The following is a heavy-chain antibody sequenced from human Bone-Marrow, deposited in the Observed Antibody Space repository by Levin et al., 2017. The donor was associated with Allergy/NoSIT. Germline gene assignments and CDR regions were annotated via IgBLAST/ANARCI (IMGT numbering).Heavy chain of an antibody. Sequence: GESLKISCAASGFTVSTHYMTWVRQAPGKGLEWVSVIYIDDTTYYADSVKGRFTISRDNSKNTVYLQMDSLRVEDTAVYYCARDGYSSKWSVTWGQGTLVTVSS. J-gene: IGHJ5*02. CDR1: GFTVSTHY. D-gene: IGHD5-12*01. CDR2: IYIDDTT. CDR3: ARDGYSSKWSVT. V-gene: IGHV3-53*01.